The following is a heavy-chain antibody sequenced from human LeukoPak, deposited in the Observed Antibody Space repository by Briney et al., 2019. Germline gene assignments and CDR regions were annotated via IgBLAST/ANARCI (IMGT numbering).Heavy chain of an antibody. CDR3: ARAAAATRLNY. D-gene: IGHD6-13*01. CDR2: IKQDGSEK. V-gene: IGHV3-7*01. Sequence: PGGSLRLSCAASGFTFSTYWMSWVGQAPGKGLEWVANIKQDGSEKYYVDSVKGRFTISRDNAKNSLYLQMNSLRAEDTAVYYCARAAAATRLNYWGQGTLVTVSS. CDR1: GFTFSTYW. J-gene: IGHJ4*02.